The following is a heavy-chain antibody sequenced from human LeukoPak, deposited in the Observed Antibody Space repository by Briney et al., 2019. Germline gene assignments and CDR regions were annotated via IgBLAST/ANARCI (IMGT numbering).Heavy chain of an antibody. D-gene: IGHD3-16*02. CDR1: GFNFNYYA. CDR2: ISDNDGRA. Sequence: PRGSLRLSCAASGFNFNYYAMSWVRQAPGKGLEWVSGISDNDGRAYYTDSVKGCFTISRDRTKNTVYLQMHNLRADDTAVYFCARHDGFIPYWGQGTMVSVSS. J-gene: IGHJ4*02. CDR3: ARHDGFIPY. V-gene: IGHV3-23*01.